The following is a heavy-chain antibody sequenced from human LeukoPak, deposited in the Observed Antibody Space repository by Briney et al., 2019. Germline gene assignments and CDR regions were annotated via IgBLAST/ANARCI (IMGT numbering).Heavy chain of an antibody. Sequence: SGTLSLTCTLSGASLSNSYWSWIRQPAGEGLEWIGRIYASGSTYYNPSLKSRVTMSVDTSKNQFSLKLTSVTAADTAIYYCARDSSGTGYYSFDYWGQGTQVTVTS. CDR2: IYASGST. CDR1: GASLSNSY. CDR3: ARDSSGTGYYSFDY. D-gene: IGHD3-9*01. J-gene: IGHJ4*02. V-gene: IGHV4-4*07.